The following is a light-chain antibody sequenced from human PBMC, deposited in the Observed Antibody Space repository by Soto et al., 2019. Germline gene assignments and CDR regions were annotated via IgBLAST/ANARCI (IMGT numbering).Light chain of an antibody. Sequence: QSVLTQPPSVSGAPGQRVTISCTGSSSNIRAGYDVHWYQQLPGTAPKLLIYGNSNRPSGVSDRFSGSKSGTSASLAITGLQAEGEADYYCQSYDSGLSGSRVVLGGGSQRTV. CDR3: QSYDSGLSGSRVV. V-gene: IGLV1-40*01. CDR1: SSNIRAGYD. CDR2: GNS. J-gene: IGLJ2*01.